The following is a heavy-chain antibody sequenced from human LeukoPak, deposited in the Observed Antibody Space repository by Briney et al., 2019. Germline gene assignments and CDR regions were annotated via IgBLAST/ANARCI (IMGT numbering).Heavy chain of an antibody. Sequence: PGGSLRLSCAASGFTFDDYAMHWVRQAPGKGLEWVSGISWNSGSIGYADSVKGRFTISRDNAKNSLYLQMNSLRAEDTALYYCAKDGIYGSGSYNFDYWGQGTLVTVFS. V-gene: IGHV3-9*01. CDR2: ISWNSGSI. J-gene: IGHJ4*02. CDR1: GFTFDDYA. CDR3: AKDGIYGSGSYNFDY. D-gene: IGHD3-10*01.